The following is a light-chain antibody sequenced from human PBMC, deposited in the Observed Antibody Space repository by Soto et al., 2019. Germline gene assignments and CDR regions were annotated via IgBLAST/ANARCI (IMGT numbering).Light chain of an antibody. CDR1: QGISSF. CDR3: QQLNSYPLT. J-gene: IGKJ4*01. Sequence: DIQLTQSPSFLSASVGDRVTITCRASQGISSFLAWYQQKPGKAPKLLIYEASTLQSGVPSRFSGSGSGTEFTLTISSQQPEDFATYYCQQLNSYPLTFGGGTKVEIK. V-gene: IGKV1-9*01. CDR2: EAS.